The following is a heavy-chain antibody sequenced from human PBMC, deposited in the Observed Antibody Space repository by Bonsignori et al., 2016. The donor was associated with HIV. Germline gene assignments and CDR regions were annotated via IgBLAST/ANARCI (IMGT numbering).Heavy chain of an antibody. J-gene: IGHJ4*02. D-gene: IGHD3-22*01. CDR2: IYYSGST. Sequence: QLQLQESGPRLVKPSETLSLTCTVSGGSISSSSYYWGWIRQPPGKGLEYIGNIYYSGSTFYNPSLKSRVTLSVDTSKNQFSLKLSSVTAADTAVYYCARARNYYDNSGYYYWGQGTLVTVSS. CDR3: ARARNYYDNSGYYY. CDR1: GGSISSSSYY. V-gene: IGHV4-39*07.